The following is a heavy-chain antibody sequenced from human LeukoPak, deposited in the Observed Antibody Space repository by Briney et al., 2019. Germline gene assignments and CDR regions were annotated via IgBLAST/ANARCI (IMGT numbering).Heavy chain of an antibody. CDR2: IYHIGST. V-gene: IGHV4-38-2*01. Sequence: SETLSLTCAVSGYSISSGYFWGWIRQPPGKGLEWIGNIYHIGSTYCNPSLKSRVTISVDTSKNQFSLKLSSVTAADTAVYYCARSNPPYYDFWSGYYRYYYMDVWGKGTTVTVSS. J-gene: IGHJ6*03. D-gene: IGHD3-3*01. CDR1: GYSISSGYF. CDR3: ARSNPPYYDFWSGYYRYYYMDV.